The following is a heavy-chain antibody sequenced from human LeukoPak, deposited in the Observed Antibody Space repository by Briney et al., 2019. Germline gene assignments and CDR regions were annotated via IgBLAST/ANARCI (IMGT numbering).Heavy chain of an antibody. CDR1: GFTFDDYG. CDR3: ARGTGTGWRFDF. D-gene: IGHD3/OR15-3a*01. V-gene: IGHV3-20*04. Sequence: GGSLRLSCAASGFTFDDYGMSWVRQAPGKGLEWVSGINWNGGSTGYADSVKGRFTISRDNAKNSVFLQMNSLRAEDTAVYYCARGTGTGWRFDFWGQGTLVTVSS. CDR2: INWNGGST. J-gene: IGHJ4*02.